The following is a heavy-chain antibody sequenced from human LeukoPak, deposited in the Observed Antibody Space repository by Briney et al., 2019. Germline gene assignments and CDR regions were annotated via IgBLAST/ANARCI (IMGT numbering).Heavy chain of an antibody. CDR2: ISYDGSNK. CDR3: AREASIVVRCSDY. D-gene: IGHD6-6*01. V-gene: IGHV3-30*14. Sequence: QPGRSLRLSCAASGFTFSSYAMHWVRQAPGKGLEWVAVISYDGSNKYYADSVKGRFTISRDNSKNTLYLQMGSLRAEDMAVYYCAREASIVVRCSDYWGQGTLVTVSS. J-gene: IGHJ4*02. CDR1: GFTFSSYA.